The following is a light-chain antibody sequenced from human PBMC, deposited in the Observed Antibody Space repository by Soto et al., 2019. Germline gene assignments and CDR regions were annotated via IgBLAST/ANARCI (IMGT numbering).Light chain of an antibody. V-gene: IGKV1-5*03. CDR2: KAS. CDR3: QQYNST. J-gene: IGKJ4*01. CDR1: QSISSW. Sequence: DIQMTQSPSTLSASVGDRVTITCRASQSISSWLAWYQQKPGKAPTLLIYKASSLESGVPSRFSGSGSGTEFTLTISSLQPDDFATYYCQQYNSTFGGGTKVEIK.